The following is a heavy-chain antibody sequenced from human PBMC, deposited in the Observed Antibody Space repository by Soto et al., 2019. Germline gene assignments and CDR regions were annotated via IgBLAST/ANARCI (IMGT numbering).Heavy chain of an antibody. CDR2: IYYSGST. V-gene: IGHV4-31*03. D-gene: IGHD3-22*01. CDR3: AGSRGDSSGYYH. J-gene: IGHJ5*02. CDR1: GGSISSGGYY. Sequence: PSETLSLTCTVSGGSISSGGYYWSWIRQHPGKGLEWIGYIYYSGSTYYNPSLKSRVTISVDTSKNQFSLKLSSVTAADTAVYYCAGSRGDSSGYYHWGQGTLVTVSS.